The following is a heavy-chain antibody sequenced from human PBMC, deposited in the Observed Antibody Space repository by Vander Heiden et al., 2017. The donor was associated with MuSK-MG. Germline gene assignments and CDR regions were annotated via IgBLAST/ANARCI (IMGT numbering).Heavy chain of an antibody. V-gene: IGHV3-21*01. J-gene: IGHJ4*02. D-gene: IGHD3-10*01. Sequence: EVQLVDSGGGLVKPGGSLRLSCAASGFTFSSYSMNWVRQAPGKGLEWVSSVSSSGTYMYYADSVKGRFTISRDNAKNSLYLQMNSLRAEDTAVYYCARDPGYFGSGSYYADYWGQGTLVTVSS. CDR2: VSSSGTYM. CDR1: GFTFSSYS. CDR3: ARDPGYFGSGSYYADY.